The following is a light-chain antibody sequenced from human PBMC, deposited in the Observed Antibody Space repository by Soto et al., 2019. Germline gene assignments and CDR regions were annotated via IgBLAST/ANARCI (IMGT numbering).Light chain of an antibody. CDR2: GAS. CDR1: QSVSSYY. J-gene: IGKJ4*01. V-gene: IGKV3-20*01. CDR3: QQYGSSPPLS. Sequence: EIVLTQSPGTLSLSPGERATLSCRASQSVSSYYLAWYQQKPGQPPRLLIYGASSRATGIPDRFSGSGSGTDFTLTISRLEPEDVAVYYCQQYGSSPPLSFGGGTKVEIK.